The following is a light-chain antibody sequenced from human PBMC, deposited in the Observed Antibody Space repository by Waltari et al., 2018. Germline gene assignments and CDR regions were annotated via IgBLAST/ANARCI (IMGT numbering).Light chain of an antibody. CDR1: TSDVGGGNY. Sequence: QSALTQPASLSGSPGQSITISCTGTTSDVGGGNYVSWYQQYPGKVPNTLIYDVHNRPSGVPNRCSGSNAGSTASLTISGLQAEDEADYYCSSYRSSSTLVVFGGGTKLFVL. J-gene: IGLJ2*01. CDR3: SSYRSSSTLVV. V-gene: IGLV2-14*03. CDR2: DVH.